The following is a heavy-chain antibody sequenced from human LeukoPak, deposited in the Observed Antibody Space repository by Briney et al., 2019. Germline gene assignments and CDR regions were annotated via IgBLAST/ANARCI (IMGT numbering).Heavy chain of an antibody. CDR3: ARDSGPAAPDAFDI. V-gene: IGHV4-59*12. CDR2: IYVTGT. CDR1: GGSIGTYY. Sequence: PSETLSLTCTVSGGSIGTYYWSWVRQSPGTGLEWIGYIYVTGTRYNPYLQSRVTISVDRSRNQFSLKLSSVTAADTAVYYCARDSGPAAPDAFDIWGQGTMVTVSS. J-gene: IGHJ3*02. D-gene: IGHD2-2*01.